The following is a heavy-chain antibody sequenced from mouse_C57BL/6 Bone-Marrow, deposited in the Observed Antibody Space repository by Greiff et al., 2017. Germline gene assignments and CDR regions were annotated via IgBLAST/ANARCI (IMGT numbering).Heavy chain of an antibody. CDR3: ARDHYYGSPHFDY. Sequence: DVQLVESGGGLVKPGGSLKLSCAASGFTFSSYAMSWVRQTPEKRLEWVATISDGGSYTYYPDNVKGRFTISRDNAKNNLYLQMSHLKSEDTAMYYCARDHYYGSPHFDYWGQGTTLTVSS. J-gene: IGHJ2*01. D-gene: IGHD1-1*01. V-gene: IGHV5-4*01. CDR2: ISDGGSYT. CDR1: GFTFSSYA.